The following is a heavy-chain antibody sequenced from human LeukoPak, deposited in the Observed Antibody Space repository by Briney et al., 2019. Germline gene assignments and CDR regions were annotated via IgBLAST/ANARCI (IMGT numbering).Heavy chain of an antibody. CDR2: IYHSGST. CDR1: GYSISSGYY. CDR3: AKDLTFYDPLVATWFDP. V-gene: IGHV4-38-2*02. Sequence: SETLSLTCAVSGYSISSGYYWGWIRQPPGKGLEWIGSIYHSGSTYYNPSLKSRVTISVDTSKNQFSLKLTSVTAADTAVYYCAKDLTFYDPLVATWFDPWGQGTLVTVSS. D-gene: IGHD2/OR15-2a*01. J-gene: IGHJ5*02.